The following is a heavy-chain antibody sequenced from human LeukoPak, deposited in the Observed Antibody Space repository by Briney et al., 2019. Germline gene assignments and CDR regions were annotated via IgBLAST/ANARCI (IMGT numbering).Heavy chain of an antibody. Sequence: GGSLRLSCAASGFTFSSYAMSWVRQAPGKGLEWVSAISGSGGSTYYADSVKGRFTISRDNSKNTLYLQMNSLRAEDTAVYYCARDHFSYGSSTIGGYWGQGTLVTVSS. V-gene: IGHV3-23*01. CDR1: GFTFSSYA. CDR3: ARDHFSYGSSTIGGY. D-gene: IGHD3-10*01. CDR2: ISGSGGST. J-gene: IGHJ4*02.